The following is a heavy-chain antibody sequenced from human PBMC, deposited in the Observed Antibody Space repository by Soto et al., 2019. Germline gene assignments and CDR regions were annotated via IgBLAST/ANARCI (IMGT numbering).Heavy chain of an antibody. CDR2: INSDGSST. J-gene: IGHJ6*02. CDR3: ARDQYYDFWSGYYINAGFYYYGMDV. D-gene: IGHD3-3*01. CDR1: GFTFSSYW. Sequence: LRLSCAASGFTFSSYWMHWVRQAPGKVLVWVSRINSDGSSTSYADSVKGRFTISRDNAKNTLYLQMNSLRAEDTAVYYCARDQYYDFWSGYYINAGFYYYGMDVWGQGTTVTVSS. V-gene: IGHV3-74*01.